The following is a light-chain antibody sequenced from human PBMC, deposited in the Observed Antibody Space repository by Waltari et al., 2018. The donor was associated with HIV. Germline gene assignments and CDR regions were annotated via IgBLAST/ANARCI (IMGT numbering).Light chain of an antibody. CDR3: QQYSTHYA. Sequence: IQMTQSPSNLSASVGDTVILTCRASQDIDKWLAWYHQKPGRAPKLLIYMTSVLESGVPSRFRGSGSGTTFTLTITGLQPDDIGTYFCQQYSTHYAFGQGTRVE. J-gene: IGKJ2*01. CDR1: QDIDKW. CDR2: MTS. V-gene: IGKV1-5*03.